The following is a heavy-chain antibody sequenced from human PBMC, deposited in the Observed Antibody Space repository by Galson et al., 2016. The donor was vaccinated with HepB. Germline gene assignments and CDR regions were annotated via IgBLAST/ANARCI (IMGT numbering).Heavy chain of an antibody. D-gene: IGHD2-15*01. J-gene: IGHJ1*01. CDR1: GFTISNYV. CDR3: AKSPKKGENGGLLNY. V-gene: IGHV3-23*01. CDR2: ISTTGSTT. Sequence: SLRLSCAASGFTISNYVMTWVRQAPGMGLEWVSGISTTGSTTYYADSVKGRFTISRDNSKNTLYLQMSGLRADDTAVYYCAKSPKKGENGGLLNYWGQGILVTVS.